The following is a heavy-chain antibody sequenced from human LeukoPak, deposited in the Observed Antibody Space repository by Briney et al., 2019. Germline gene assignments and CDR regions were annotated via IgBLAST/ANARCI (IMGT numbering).Heavy chain of an antibody. V-gene: IGHV4-38-2*02. J-gene: IGHJ4*02. CDR3: ARDRRGDSSGYLYYFDY. D-gene: IGHD3-22*01. CDR2: IYHTGTT. CDR1: DYSISSGYQ. Sequence: SETLSLTCAVTDYSISSGYQWGWIRQPPGKGLEWVANIYHTGTTYYNPSLESRVTISMDTSKNEFSLKLYSVTAADTAVYYCARDRRGDSSGYLYYFDYWGQGTLVTVSS.